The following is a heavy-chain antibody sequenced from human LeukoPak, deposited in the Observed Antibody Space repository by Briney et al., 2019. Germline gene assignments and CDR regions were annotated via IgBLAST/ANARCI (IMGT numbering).Heavy chain of an antibody. CDR1: GGSISSGSYY. J-gene: IGHJ4*02. Sequence: SETLSLTCTVSGGSISSGSYYWSWIRQPAGKGLEWIGRIYYSGSTYYNPSLKSRVTISVDTSKNQFSLKLSSVTAADTAVYYCARVRLTHYSYSYYFDYWGQGTLVTVSP. CDR2: IYYSGST. CDR3: ARVRLTHYSYSYYFDY. D-gene: IGHD5-18*01. V-gene: IGHV4-39*07.